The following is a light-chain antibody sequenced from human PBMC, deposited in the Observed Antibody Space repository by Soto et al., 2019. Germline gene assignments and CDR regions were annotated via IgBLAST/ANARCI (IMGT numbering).Light chain of an antibody. Sequence: EIVMTQSPATLSVSPGERATLSCRASQSISTELAWYQQKPCQPPRLLIYSASTRATGVPARFTGSGSGSEFTLTISGLQSEDFAVSYCQQGHNWPLTFGQGTRLEI. CDR1: QSISTE. CDR3: QQGHNWPLT. V-gene: IGKV3-15*01. CDR2: SAS. J-gene: IGKJ2*01.